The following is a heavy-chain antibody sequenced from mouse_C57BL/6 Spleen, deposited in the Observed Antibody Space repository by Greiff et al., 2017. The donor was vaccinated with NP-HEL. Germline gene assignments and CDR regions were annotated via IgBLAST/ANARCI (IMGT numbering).Heavy chain of an antibody. CDR1: GFTFTDYY. CDR3: ARYEGSSYYFDY. D-gene: IGHD1-1*01. V-gene: IGHV7-3*01. J-gene: IGHJ2*01. Sequence: EVKLMESGGGLVQPGGSLSLSCAASGFTFTDYYMSWVRQHQGKALEWLGFIRNTANGYTTEYSASVKGRFTISRDNSQSILYLQMNALRAEDSATYYCARYEGSSYYFDYWGQGTTLTVSS. CDR2: IRNTANGYTT.